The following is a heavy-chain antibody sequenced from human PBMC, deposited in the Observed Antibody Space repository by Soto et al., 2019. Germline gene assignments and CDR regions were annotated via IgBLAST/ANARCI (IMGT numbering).Heavy chain of an antibody. D-gene: IGHD3-10*01. Sequence: PGGSLRLSCAASGFTFSSYAMHWVRQAPGKGLEWVAVISYDGSNKYYADSVKGRFTISRDNSKNTLYLQINSLRAEDTAVYYCARGYYGSGSLDYGMDVWGQGTTVTVSS. CDR1: GFTFSSYA. J-gene: IGHJ6*02. CDR2: ISYDGSNK. CDR3: ARGYYGSGSLDYGMDV. V-gene: IGHV3-30-3*01.